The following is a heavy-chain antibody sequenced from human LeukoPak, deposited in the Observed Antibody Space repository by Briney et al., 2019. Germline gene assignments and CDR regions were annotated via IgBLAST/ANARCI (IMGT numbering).Heavy chain of an antibody. D-gene: IGHD3-3*01. CDR2: ISAYNGNT. CDR1: GYTFTSYG. J-gene: IGHJ6*03. Sequence: ASVKVSCKASGYTFTSYGISWVRQAPGQGLEWMGWISAYNGNTNYAQKLQGRVTMTTDTSTSTAYMELRSLRSDDTAVYYCASRTEPYDFWSGLSEGYYYYYYMDVWGKGTTVTVSS. CDR3: ASRTEPYDFWSGLSEGYYYYYYMDV. V-gene: IGHV1-18*01.